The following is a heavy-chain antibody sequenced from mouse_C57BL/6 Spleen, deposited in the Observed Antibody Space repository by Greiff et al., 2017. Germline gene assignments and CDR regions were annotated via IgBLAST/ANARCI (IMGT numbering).Heavy chain of an antibody. D-gene: IGHD1-1*01. J-gene: IGHJ1*03. CDR2: IRNKANNHAT. Sequence: EVMLVESGGGLVQPGGSMKLSCAASGFTFSDAWMDWVRQSPEKGLEWVAEIRNKANNHATYYAESVKGRFTIARDEYKSRVYLQMNSLRAEDTGIYYCTRRGSSYKYGDVWGTGTTVTVSS. V-gene: IGHV6-6*01. CDR1: GFTFSDAW. CDR3: TRRGSSYKYGDV.